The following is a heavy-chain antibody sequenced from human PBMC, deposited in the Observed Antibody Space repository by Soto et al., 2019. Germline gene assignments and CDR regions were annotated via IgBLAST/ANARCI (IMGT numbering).Heavy chain of an antibody. CDR3: ARGPYDFWSGYVADAFDI. D-gene: IGHD3-3*01. CDR1: GFTFSSYT. CDR2: ISYDGHIV. V-gene: IGHV3-30*03. Sequence: QVQLVESGGGVVQPGKSLRLSCAASGFTFSSYTMHWVRQAPGKGLEWVALISYDGHIVYYADSVKGRSTISRDNSKNTLYLQLNSLRAEDTAFYYCARGPYDFWSGYVADAFDIWGQWTVVTVSS. J-gene: IGHJ3*02.